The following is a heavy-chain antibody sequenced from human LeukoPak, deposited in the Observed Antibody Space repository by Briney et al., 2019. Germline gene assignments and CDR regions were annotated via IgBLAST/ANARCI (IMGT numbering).Heavy chain of an antibody. CDR3: ARGRSVRAYYYGSGSSTLDY. CDR2: INHSGST. Sequence: PSETLSLTCAVYGGSFSGYYWSWIRQPPGKGLEWIGEINHSGSTNYNPSLKSRVTISVDTSKNQFSLKLSSVIAADTAVYYCARGRSVRAYYYGSGSSTLDYWGQGTLVTVSS. J-gene: IGHJ4*02. CDR1: GGSFSGYY. D-gene: IGHD3-10*01. V-gene: IGHV4-34*01.